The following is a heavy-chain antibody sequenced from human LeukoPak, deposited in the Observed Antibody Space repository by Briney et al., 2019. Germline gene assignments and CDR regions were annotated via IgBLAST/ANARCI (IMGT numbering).Heavy chain of an antibody. CDR2: IYYSGST. Sequence: SETLSFTCTVSGGSISSYYWSWIRQPPGKGLEWIGYIYYSGSTNYNPSPKSRVTISVDTSKNQFSLKLSSVTAADTAVYYCARGTTVTTLDYWGQGTLVTVSS. V-gene: IGHV4-59*08. CDR3: ARGTTVTTLDY. CDR1: GGSISSYY. D-gene: IGHD4-17*01. J-gene: IGHJ4*02.